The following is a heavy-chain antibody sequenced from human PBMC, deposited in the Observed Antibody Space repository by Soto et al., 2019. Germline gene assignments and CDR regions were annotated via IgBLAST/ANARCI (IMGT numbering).Heavy chain of an antibody. CDR3: ARAGYCSSTSCSEFDP. CDR2: INAGNGNT. D-gene: IGHD2-2*01. V-gene: IGHV1-3*01. Sequence: ASVKVSCKTSGGTFTSYAMHWVRQAPGQRLEWMGWINAGNGNTKYSQKFQGRVTITRDTSASTAYMELSSLRSEDTAVYYCARAGYCSSTSCSEFDPWGQGTLVTVSS. J-gene: IGHJ5*02. CDR1: GGTFTSYA.